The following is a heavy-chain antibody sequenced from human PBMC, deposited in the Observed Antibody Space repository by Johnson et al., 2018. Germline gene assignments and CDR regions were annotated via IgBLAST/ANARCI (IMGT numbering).Heavy chain of an antibody. CDR2: IRSKAYGGTT. D-gene: IGHD2-21*01. Sequence: VQLVESGGGLVQPGRSLRLSCTASGFTFGDYAMSWFRQAPGTGLEWVGFIRSKAYGGTTEYAASVKGRFPISREDSKSIAYLQMNRLKTEDPAAYYCARVGGGDPDYHYYYRDVGGKGTTVTVSS. CDR1: GFTFGDYA. V-gene: IGHV3-49*03. CDR3: ARVGGGDPDYHYYYRDV. J-gene: IGHJ6*03.